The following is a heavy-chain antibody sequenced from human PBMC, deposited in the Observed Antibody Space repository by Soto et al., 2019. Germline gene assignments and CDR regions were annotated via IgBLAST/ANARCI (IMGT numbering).Heavy chain of an antibody. CDR1: GFTFSSYG. CDR3: ARDGKAYYYDSSGYYYPDAFDI. CDR2: IWYDGSNK. J-gene: IGHJ3*02. Sequence: GGSLRLSCAASGFTFSSYGMHWVRQAPGKGLEWVAVIWYDGSNKYYADSVKGRFTISRDNSKNTLYLQMNSLRAEDTAVYYCARDGKAYYYDSSGYYYPDAFDIWGQGTMVTVSS. D-gene: IGHD3-22*01. V-gene: IGHV3-33*01.